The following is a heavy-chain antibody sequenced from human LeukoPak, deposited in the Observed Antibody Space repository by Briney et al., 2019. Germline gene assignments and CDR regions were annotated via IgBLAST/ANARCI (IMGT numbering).Heavy chain of an antibody. Sequence: SETLSLTCTVSGDSISSYYWSWIRQPAGKGMEWIGRFYIGGITNYNPSLKSRVTMSVDTSKNPFSLRLNSMTAADTAVYYCARVKPGGSSTSFDPWGQGTLVTVSS. J-gene: IGHJ5*02. D-gene: IGHD2-15*01. CDR1: GDSISSYY. CDR2: FYIGGIT. CDR3: ARVKPGGSSTSFDP. V-gene: IGHV4-4*07.